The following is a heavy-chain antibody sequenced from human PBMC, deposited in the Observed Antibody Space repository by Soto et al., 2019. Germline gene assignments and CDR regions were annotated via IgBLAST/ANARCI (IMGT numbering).Heavy chain of an antibody. CDR2: ISAYNGNT. D-gene: IGHD2-2*01. CDR1: GYTFTSYG. CDR3: AREDIVVGWNWFDP. J-gene: IGHJ5*02. Sequence: GASVKVSCKASGYTFTSYGISWVRQAPGQGLEWMGWISAYNGNTNYAQKLQGRVTMTTDTSTSTAYMELRSLRSDDTAVYYCAREDIVVGWNWFDPWGQGTLVTVSS. V-gene: IGHV1-18*04.